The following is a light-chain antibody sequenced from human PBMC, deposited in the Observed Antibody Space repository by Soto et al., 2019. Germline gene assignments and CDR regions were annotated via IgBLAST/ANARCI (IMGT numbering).Light chain of an antibody. CDR3: QQYIRWPLT. CDR2: GAC. V-gene: IGKV3-15*01. J-gene: IGKJ4*01. CDR1: QSISTY. Sequence: EIQMTQSPSTLSASLGERATLSCRASQSISTYVSCYQQKPGAAPRLLIYGACTRAGGTPARFSGSGSGTEFTLTISSLQSEDFAVYYCQQYIRWPLTFGGGTKVDIK.